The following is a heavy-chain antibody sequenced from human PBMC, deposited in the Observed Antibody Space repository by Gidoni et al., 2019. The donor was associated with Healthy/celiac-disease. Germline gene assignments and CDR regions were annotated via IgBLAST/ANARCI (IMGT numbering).Heavy chain of an antibody. CDR2: IYYSGST. CDR3: ARHVRGCEPYFDY. Sequence: QLQLQESGPGLVKPSETLSLTCTVSGGSISSSSYYWGWIRQPPGKGLEWIGSIYYSGSTYYNPSLKSRVTISVDTSKNQFSLKLSSVTAADTAVYYCARHVRGCEPYFDYWGQGTLVTVSS. CDR1: GGSISSSSYY. V-gene: IGHV4-39*01. D-gene: IGHD2-8*01. J-gene: IGHJ4*02.